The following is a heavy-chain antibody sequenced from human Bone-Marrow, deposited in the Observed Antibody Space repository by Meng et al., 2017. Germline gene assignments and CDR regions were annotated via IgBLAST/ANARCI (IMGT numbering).Heavy chain of an antibody. D-gene: IGHD6-13*01. CDR3: ATGAAAADH. V-gene: IGHV3-15*01. CDR1: GLSFTEAW. J-gene: IGHJ4*02. Sequence: GGSLRLSCVASGLSFTEAWMSWVRQAPGKGLEWVGRIKRNSDGGTIDYAAPVKGRFTISRDDSKDTLYLQMDSLITEDTAVYFCATGAAAADHWGQGTLVTVSS. CDR2: IKRNSDGGTI.